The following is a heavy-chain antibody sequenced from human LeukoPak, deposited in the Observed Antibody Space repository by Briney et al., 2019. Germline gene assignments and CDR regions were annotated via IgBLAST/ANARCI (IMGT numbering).Heavy chain of an antibody. Sequence: PSETLSLTCTVSGGSITTSSYYWGWIRQPPGKGLEWIGTVYYSGSTYYNPSLKSRVTISVDTSKNQFSLKLTSLTAADTAVYYCARVTSLWFGAGRRFDYWGQGTLVTVSS. D-gene: IGHD3-10*01. CDR2: VYYSGST. J-gene: IGHJ4*02. CDR3: ARVTSLWFGAGRRFDY. V-gene: IGHV4-39*01. CDR1: GGSITTSSYY.